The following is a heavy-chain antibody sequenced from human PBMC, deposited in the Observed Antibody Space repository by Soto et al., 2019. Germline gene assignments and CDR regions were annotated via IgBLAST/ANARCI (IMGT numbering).Heavy chain of an antibody. D-gene: IGHD6-6*01. V-gene: IGHV4-34*01. CDR3: ATGGGFIEGRMVWFDP. J-gene: IGHJ5*02. CDR1: NGSLSGYS. CDR2: INHFGSI. Sequence: QVHLQQWGAGLLKPSETLSLSCSVHNGSLSGYSWNWIRQPPGKGLEWIGEINHFGSINSNPSLRSRVTMSVDRSRNQFSLKLRSVTAADTAVYYCATGGGFIEGRMVWFDPWGQGTQVTVSS.